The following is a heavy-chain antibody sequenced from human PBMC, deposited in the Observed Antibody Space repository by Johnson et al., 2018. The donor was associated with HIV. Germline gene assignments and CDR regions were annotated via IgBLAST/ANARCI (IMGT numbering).Heavy chain of an antibody. V-gene: IGHV3-20*01. CDR1: GFTFDEYG. Sequence: VQLVESGGGVVRPGGSLRLSCAVSGFTFDEYGMSWVRQAPGKGLEWVSGINWNGGSTGYADSVKGRFTISRDNAKNSLYLQMNSLRAEDTALYDCARVGGYSDWSLGLVMDAFDMWGQGTMVTVSS. CDR3: ARVGGYSDWSLGLVMDAFDM. J-gene: IGHJ3*02. CDR2: INWNGGST. D-gene: IGHD6-19*01.